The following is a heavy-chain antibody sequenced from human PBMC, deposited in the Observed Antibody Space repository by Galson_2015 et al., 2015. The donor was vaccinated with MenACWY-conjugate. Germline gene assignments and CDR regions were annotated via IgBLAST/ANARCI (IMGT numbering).Heavy chain of an antibody. J-gene: IGHJ4*02. Sequence: SVKVSCKASGYTFTVYGINWVRQAPGQGLEWMGWISTNNGNTAFAQQFQGRVTMTRETSTSTVYMELRSLRSDDTAMYYCARDHLYCNSAGCVGSGTTLEDWGQGTLVTVSS. V-gene: IGHV1-18*04. D-gene: IGHD2/OR15-2a*01. CDR2: ISTNNGNT. CDR1: GYTFTVYG. CDR3: ARDHLYCNSAGCVGSGTTLED.